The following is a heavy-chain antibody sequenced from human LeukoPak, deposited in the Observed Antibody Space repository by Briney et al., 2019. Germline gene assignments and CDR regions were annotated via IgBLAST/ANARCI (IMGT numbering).Heavy chain of an antibody. CDR2: INPSGGST. CDR3: ARSYYDYVWGSYRYRLDY. Sequence: ASVKVSCKASGGTFSSYTISWVRQAPGQGLEWMGIINPSGGSTSYAQKFQGRVTMTRDTSTSTVYMELSSLRSEDTAVYYCARSYYDYVWGSYRYRLDYWGQGTLVTVSS. D-gene: IGHD3-16*02. J-gene: IGHJ4*02. V-gene: IGHV1-46*01. CDR1: GGTFSSYT.